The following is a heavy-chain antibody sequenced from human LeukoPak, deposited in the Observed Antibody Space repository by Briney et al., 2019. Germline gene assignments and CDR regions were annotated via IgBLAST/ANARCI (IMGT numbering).Heavy chain of an antibody. CDR3: ARRHWGPIDY. CDR2: IYYSGST. V-gene: IGHV4-59*08. Sequence: SETLSLTCTVSGGYISSYYWSWIRQPPGKGLEWIGYIYYSGSTNYNPSLKSRVTISVDTSKNQFSLKLSSVTAADTAVYYCARRHWGPIDYWGQGTLVTVSS. CDR1: GGYISSYY. D-gene: IGHD7-27*01. J-gene: IGHJ4*02.